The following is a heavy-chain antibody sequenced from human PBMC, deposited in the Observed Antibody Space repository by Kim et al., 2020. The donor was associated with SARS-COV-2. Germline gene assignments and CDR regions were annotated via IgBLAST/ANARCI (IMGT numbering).Heavy chain of an antibody. V-gene: IGHV3-33*08. CDR3: ARNVVSGTWLDFCYY. Sequence: GGSLRLSCAASGFTFSNYAMHWVRQAPGKGLEWVAGICCDGNNKAYADSVTGRFTFSRDNSENTLYVQMHSLRPEDAASYYCARNVVSGTWLDFCYY. J-gene: IGHJ6*01. CDR2: ICCDGNNK. D-gene: IGHD3-10*01. CDR1: GFTFSNYA.